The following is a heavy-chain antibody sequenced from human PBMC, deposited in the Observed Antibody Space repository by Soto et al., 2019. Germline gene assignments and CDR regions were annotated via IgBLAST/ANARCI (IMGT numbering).Heavy chain of an antibody. CDR3: AKVIAAAGNYYYYGMDV. V-gene: IGHV3-23*01. CDR1: GFTFSSYA. J-gene: IGHJ6*02. D-gene: IGHD6-13*01. CDR2: ISGSGGST. Sequence: PGGSLRLSCAASGFTFSSYAMSWVRQAPGKGLEWVSAISGSGGSTYYADSVKGRFTISRDNSKNTLYLQMNSLRAEDTAVYYCAKVIAAAGNYYYYGMDVWGQGTTVTVSS.